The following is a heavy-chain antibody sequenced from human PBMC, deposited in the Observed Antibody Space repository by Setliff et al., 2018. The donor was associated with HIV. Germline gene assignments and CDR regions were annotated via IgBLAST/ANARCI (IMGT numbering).Heavy chain of an antibody. CDR1: GGSISSGNYY. D-gene: IGHD3-22*01. CDR3: ARGTYYHETSGYNYDKTWAGTCFGY. CDR2: LYISGSA. Sequence: SETLSLTCTVSGGSISSGNYYWSLIRQPAGKGLEWIGRLYISGSANYNPSLKSRVTISVDASKKQFSRNLSSVTAADTAVYYCARGTYYHETSGYNYDKTWAGTCFGYWGQGRLGTVSS. J-gene: IGHJ4*02. V-gene: IGHV4-61*02.